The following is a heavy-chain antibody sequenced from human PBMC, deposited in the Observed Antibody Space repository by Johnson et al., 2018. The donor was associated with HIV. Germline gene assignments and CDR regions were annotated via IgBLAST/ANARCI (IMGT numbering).Heavy chain of an antibody. Sequence: QVQLVESGGGVVQPGRSLRLSCAASGFTFSSYAMHWVRQAPGKGLEWVSGIRWNSDTIGYADSVKGRFTISRDNSKNTLYLQMNSLRAGDTAVYYCSRGGRATAGQVDGLDIWGQGTMVTVSS. CDR1: GFTFSSYA. V-gene: IGHV3-33*08. D-gene: IGHD6-13*01. J-gene: IGHJ3*02. CDR3: SRGGRATAGQVDGLDI. CDR2: IRWNSDTI.